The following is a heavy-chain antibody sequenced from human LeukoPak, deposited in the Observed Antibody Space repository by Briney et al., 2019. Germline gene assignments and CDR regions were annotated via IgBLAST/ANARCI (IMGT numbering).Heavy chain of an antibody. CDR2: IGGRDGST. CDR3: AKGHYYGSGSLDY. CDR1: GFIVSNAY. Sequence: ESGGSLRLSCAASGFIVSNAYMTWVRQAPGKGLEWVSAIGGRDGSTYYADSVKGRFTISRDNSKNTLYVQMNSLRAEDTAVYYCAKGHYYGSGSLDYWGQGTLVTVSS. D-gene: IGHD3-10*01. V-gene: IGHV3-23*01. J-gene: IGHJ4*02.